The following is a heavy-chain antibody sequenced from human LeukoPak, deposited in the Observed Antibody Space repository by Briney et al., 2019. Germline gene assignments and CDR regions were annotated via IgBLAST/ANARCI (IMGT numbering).Heavy chain of an antibody. CDR3: ARGGFGELLSSLDY. J-gene: IGHJ4*02. V-gene: IGHV3-53*01. D-gene: IGHD3-10*01. CDR1: GFTVSGNY. CDR2: LYTSGST. Sequence: GGSLRLSCATSGFTVSGNYMSWVRQAPGKGLEWVSVLYTSGSTYYADSVKGRFTISRDNSKNTLYLQMNSLRVEDTAIYYCARGGFGELLSSLDYWGQGTLVTVSS.